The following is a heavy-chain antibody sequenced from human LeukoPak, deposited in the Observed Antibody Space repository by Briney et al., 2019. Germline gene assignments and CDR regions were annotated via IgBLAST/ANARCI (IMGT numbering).Heavy chain of an antibody. Sequence: SETLSLTCTVSGGSISSGDYYWSWIRQPPGKGLEWIGYIYYSGSTYYNPSLKSRVTISVDTSKNQFSLKLSSVTAADTAVYYCAREGKLIAGATLDYWGQGTLVTVSS. D-gene: IGHD6-13*01. V-gene: IGHV4-30-4*01. CDR1: GGSISSGDYY. CDR2: IYYSGST. CDR3: AREGKLIAGATLDY. J-gene: IGHJ4*02.